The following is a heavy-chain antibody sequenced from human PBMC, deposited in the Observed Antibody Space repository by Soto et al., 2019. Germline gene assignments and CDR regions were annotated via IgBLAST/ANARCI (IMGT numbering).Heavy chain of an antibody. CDR3: ARAPGESGSSYGLFDY. Sequence: GGSLRLSCEASGFTFSSSNLNWVRQAPGKGLEWVSYISFSSGNIYYADSVKGRFTISRDNAKNSLHLQMNSLRDEDTAVYYCARAPGESGSSYGLFDYWGQGTLVTVSS. CDR2: ISFSSGNI. D-gene: IGHD1-26*01. J-gene: IGHJ4*02. V-gene: IGHV3-48*02. CDR1: GFTFSSSN.